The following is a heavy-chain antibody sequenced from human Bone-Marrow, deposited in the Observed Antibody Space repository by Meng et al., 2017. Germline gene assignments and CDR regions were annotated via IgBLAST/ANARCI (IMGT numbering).Heavy chain of an antibody. V-gene: IGHV4-34*01. J-gene: IGHJ4*02. D-gene: IGHD4-11*01. Sequence: QVQLQQWGAGLLKPSETLSLTCVVSGGSFSDYYWSWIRQPPGKGLEWIGEINHSGSTNYNPSLESRATISVDTSQNNLSLKLSSVTAADSAVYYCARGPTTMAHDFDYWGQGTLVTV. CDR1: GGSFSDYY. CDR3: ARGPTTMAHDFDY. CDR2: INHSGST.